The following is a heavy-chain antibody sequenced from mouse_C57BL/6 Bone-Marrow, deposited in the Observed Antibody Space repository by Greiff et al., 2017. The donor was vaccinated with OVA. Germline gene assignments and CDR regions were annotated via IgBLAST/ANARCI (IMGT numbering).Heavy chain of an antibody. V-gene: IGHV10-3*01. J-gene: IGHJ2*01. D-gene: IGHD1-1*01. CDR3: VREEYYSYYFDY. CDR2: IRSKSSNYAT. CDR1: GFTFNTYA. Sequence: EVQRVESGGGLVQPKGSLKLSCAASGFTFNTYAMHWVRQAPGKGLEWVARIRSKSSNYATYYADSVKDQFTISRDDSQSMLYLQMNNLKTEDTAMYYCVREEYYSYYFDYWGQGTTLTVSS.